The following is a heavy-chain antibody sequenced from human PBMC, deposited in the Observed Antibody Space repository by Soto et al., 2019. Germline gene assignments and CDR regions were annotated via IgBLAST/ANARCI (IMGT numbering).Heavy chain of an antibody. CDR3: VKDQYPYSSSSNWFDP. CDR1: GFTFSSYG. D-gene: IGHD6-13*01. J-gene: IGHJ5*02. CDR2: ISYDGSNN. Sequence: PGGSLRLSCAASGFTFSSYGMHWVRQAPGKGLDWMAVISYDGSNNYYADSVKGRFTISRDNSKNTLYLQMNNLRAEATAVYYCVKDQYPYSSSSNWFDPWGQGTLVTFSS. V-gene: IGHV3-30*18.